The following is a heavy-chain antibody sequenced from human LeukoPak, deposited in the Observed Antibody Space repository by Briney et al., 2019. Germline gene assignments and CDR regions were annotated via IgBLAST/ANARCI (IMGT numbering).Heavy chain of an antibody. J-gene: IGHJ4*02. Sequence: PGGPLRLSCAASGFTFSSYEMNWVRQAPGKGLEWVSYIRSSSRTIYYADSVKGRFTISRDNAKKSLYLQMNSLRPEHTAVYYCARDGSGRVPEMSAPDYWGQGTLVTISS. V-gene: IGHV3-48*01. CDR3: ARDGSGRVPEMSAPDY. D-gene: IGHD3-10*01. CDR1: GFTFSSYE. CDR2: IRSSSRTI.